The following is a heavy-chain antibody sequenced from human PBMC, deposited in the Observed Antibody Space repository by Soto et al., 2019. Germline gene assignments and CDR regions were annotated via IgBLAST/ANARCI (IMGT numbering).Heavy chain of an antibody. D-gene: IGHD1-1*01. Sequence: TGGSLRLSCAVSGFTFSDAWMTWVRQAPGKGLEWAGRIKSKADGETIDYAAPVKGRFTISRDDSKNTLYLQMDSLKTEDTAVYYCTGGERLYDPYRLDLWGQGTTVTVSS. CDR3: TGGERLYDPYRLDL. CDR2: IKSKADGETI. V-gene: IGHV3-15*01. CDR1: GFTFSDAW. J-gene: IGHJ6*02.